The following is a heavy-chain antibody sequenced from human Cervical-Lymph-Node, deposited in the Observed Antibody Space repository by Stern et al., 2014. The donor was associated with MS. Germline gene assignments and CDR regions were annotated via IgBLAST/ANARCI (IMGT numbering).Heavy chain of an antibody. V-gene: IGHV4-34*01. Sequence: QVQLQQWGAGLLKPSETLSLTCAVYGGSFSGYYWSWIRQPPGKGLEGIGAINHSGSTNYNPSRKTRVTISVDTSKTQFSLKLSSGSAADTAVYYCARGWWEGDGSGYQMGYYYYGMDVWGQGTTVTVSS. CDR3: ARGWWEGDGSGYQMGYYYYGMDV. J-gene: IGHJ6*02. CDR2: INHSGST. CDR1: GGSFSGYY. D-gene: IGHD5-12*01.